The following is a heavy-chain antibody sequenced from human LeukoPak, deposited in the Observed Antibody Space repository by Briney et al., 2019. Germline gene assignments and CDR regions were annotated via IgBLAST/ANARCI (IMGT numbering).Heavy chain of an antibody. CDR2: IYTSGST. CDR1: GGSISSGSYY. J-gene: IGHJ6*03. V-gene: IGHV4-61*02. D-gene: IGHD3-10*01. CDR3: ARAARFYGSGSYYRGYYYMDV. Sequence: SETLSLTCTVSGGSISSGSYYWSWIRQPAGKGLGWIGRIYTSGSTNYNPSLKSRVTISVDTSKNQFSLKLSSVTAADTAVYYCARAARFYGSGSYYRGYYYMDVWGKGTTVTISS.